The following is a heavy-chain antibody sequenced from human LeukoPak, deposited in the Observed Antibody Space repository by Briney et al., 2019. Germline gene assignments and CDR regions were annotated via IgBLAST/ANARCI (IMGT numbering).Heavy chain of an antibody. Sequence: KPGRSLRLSCTASGFTFGDYAVSWFRQAPGKGLEWVGFIRSKAYGGTTEYAASVKGRFTISRDDSKSIAYLQMNSLKTEDTAVYYCTRDTAVAGKVPSYWGQGTLVTVSS. CDR3: TRDTAVAGKVPSY. CDR2: IRSKAYGGTT. D-gene: IGHD6-19*01. CDR1: GFTFGDYA. V-gene: IGHV3-49*05. J-gene: IGHJ4*02.